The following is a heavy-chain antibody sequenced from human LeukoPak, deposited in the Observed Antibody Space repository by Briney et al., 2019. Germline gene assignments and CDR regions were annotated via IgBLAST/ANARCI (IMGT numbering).Heavy chain of an antibody. D-gene: IGHD4-17*01. CDR1: GFTSSNAW. CDR2: IKSKTDGGTT. J-gene: IGHJ5*02. CDR3: TTAGYGDYDWFDP. Sequence: NPGGSLRLSCAASGFTSSNAWMSWVRQAPGKGLEWVGRIKSKTDGGTTDYAAPVKGRFTISRDDSKNTLYLQMNSLKTEDTAVYYCTTAGYGDYDWFDPWGQGTLVTVSS. V-gene: IGHV3-15*01.